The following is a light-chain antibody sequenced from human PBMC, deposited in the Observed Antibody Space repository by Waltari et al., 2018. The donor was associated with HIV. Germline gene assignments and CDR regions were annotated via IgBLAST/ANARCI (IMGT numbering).Light chain of an antibody. J-gene: IGKJ4*01. CDR2: AAS. CDR3: LQLNSFPLP. Sequence: DIPLTQSPSFPSAFDGERVTITCRASQGISSYLAWYQQKPGKAPKRLIYAASTLQSGVPSRFSCSGSGTEFSLTVSSLQPEDFATYYCLQLNSFPLPFGGGTKVEIK. V-gene: IGKV1-9*01. CDR1: QGISSY.